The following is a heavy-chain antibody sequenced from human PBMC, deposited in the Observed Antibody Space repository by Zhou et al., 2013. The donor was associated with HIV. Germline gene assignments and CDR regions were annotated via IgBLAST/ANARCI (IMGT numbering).Heavy chain of an antibody. CDR3: ARGGLSGYQSQGGTTYMDV. CDR2: IIPIFGTA. D-gene: IGHD3-9*01. CDR1: GGTFSSYA. J-gene: IGHJ6*03. Sequence: QVQLVQSGAEVKKPGSSVKVSCKASGGTFSSYAISWVRQAPGQGLEWMGGIIPIFGTANYAQKFQGRVTITTDESTSTAYMELSSLRSEDTAVYYCARGGLSGYQSQGGTTYMDVWGKGTTVTVSS. V-gene: IGHV1-69*05.